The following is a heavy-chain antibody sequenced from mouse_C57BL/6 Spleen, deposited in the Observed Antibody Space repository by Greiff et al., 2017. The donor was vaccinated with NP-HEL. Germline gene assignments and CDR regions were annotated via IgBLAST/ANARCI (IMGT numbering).Heavy chain of an antibody. CDR2: ISNGGGST. Sequence: EVQGVESGGGLVQPGGSLKLSCAASGFTFSDYYMYWVRQTPEKRLEWVAYISNGGGSTYYPDTVKGRFTISRDNAKNTLYLQMSRLKSEDTAMYYCARHAGTTVVDWYFDVWGTGTTVTVSS. CDR1: GFTFSDYY. CDR3: ARHAGTTVVDWYFDV. J-gene: IGHJ1*03. D-gene: IGHD1-1*01. V-gene: IGHV5-12*01.